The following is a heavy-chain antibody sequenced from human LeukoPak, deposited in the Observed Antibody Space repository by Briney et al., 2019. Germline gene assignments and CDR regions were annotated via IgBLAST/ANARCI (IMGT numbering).Heavy chain of an antibody. J-gene: IGHJ4*02. Sequence: GASVKVSCKASGYTFTSYGISWVRQAPGQGLEWMGWISAFNGKTNYAQKFQDRVTLTPDTSTSAAYMELGSLRSDDTAVYYCARSIAVAESHWGQGTLVTVSS. CDR3: ARSIAVAESH. CDR2: ISAFNGKT. D-gene: IGHD6-13*01. CDR1: GYTFTSYG. V-gene: IGHV1-18*01.